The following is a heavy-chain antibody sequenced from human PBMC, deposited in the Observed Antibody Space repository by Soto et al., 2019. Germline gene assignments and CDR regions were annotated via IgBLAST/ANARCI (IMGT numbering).Heavy chain of an antibody. CDR2: INHTGNT. Sequence: QVQLQQGGAGLLKPSETLSLTCAFYGGSLSGYYWSWIRQPPGKALEWIGEINHTGNTNYNPSLTRRVTISVDTTKNRLFLNLSSVTAADTAMYYCARHHVRVRTIAGAAEFWGPGTLVTVSS. J-gene: IGHJ4*02. CDR3: ARHHVRVRTIAGAAEF. D-gene: IGHD1-26*01. CDR1: GGSLSGYY. V-gene: IGHV4-34*01.